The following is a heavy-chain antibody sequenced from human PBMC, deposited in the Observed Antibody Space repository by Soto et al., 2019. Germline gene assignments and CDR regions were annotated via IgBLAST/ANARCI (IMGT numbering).Heavy chain of an antibody. V-gene: IGHV4-59*08. J-gene: IGHJ4*01. CDR3: ARQSTVYCSSTSCRVVY. D-gene: IGHD2-2*01. CDR1: GGSISSYS. CDR2: IYYSGST. Sequence: SETLSLTCTLSGGSISSYSWNWIRQPPGKGLEWIGYIYYSGSTNYNPSLKSRVTISVDTSKNQFSLKLTSVTAADTAVYCCARQSTVYCSSTSCRVVYWDLGTVVTVSS.